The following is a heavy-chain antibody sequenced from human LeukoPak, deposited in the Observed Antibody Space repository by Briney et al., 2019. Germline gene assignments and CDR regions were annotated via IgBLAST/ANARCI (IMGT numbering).Heavy chain of an antibody. CDR3: AKVSYYNILTVYDEFDY. J-gene: IGHJ4*02. D-gene: IGHD3-9*01. Sequence: PGRSLRLSCAASGFTFDDYAMHWVRQAPGKGLEWVSGISWNSGSIGYADSVKGRFTISRDNAKNSLYLQMNSLRAEDTALYYCAKVSYYNILTVYDEFDYWGQGTLVAVSS. CDR2: ISWNSGSI. V-gene: IGHV3-9*01. CDR1: GFTFDDYA.